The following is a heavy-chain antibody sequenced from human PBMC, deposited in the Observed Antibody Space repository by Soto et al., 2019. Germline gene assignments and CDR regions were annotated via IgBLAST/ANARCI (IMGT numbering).Heavy chain of an antibody. Sequence: QVQLQESGPGLVKPSQTLSLTCTVSSGSISSGGYYWSWIRQHPGKGLEWIGYIYYSGGTYYNPSLKSRVTISIDTSKNQFSLKLSSVTAADTAVYSCAREESGGSTSYFDFWGQGTLVTVSS. J-gene: IGHJ4*02. D-gene: IGHD3-10*01. CDR3: AREESGGSTSYFDF. CDR1: SGSISSGGYY. CDR2: IYYSGGT. V-gene: IGHV4-31*03.